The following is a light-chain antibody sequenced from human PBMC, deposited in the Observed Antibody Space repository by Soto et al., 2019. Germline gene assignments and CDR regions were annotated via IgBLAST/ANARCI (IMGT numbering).Light chain of an antibody. J-gene: IGKJ3*01. Sequence: EIALTQSPATLSLSPGERATLSCRASQSVSSYLAWYQQKPGQAPRLLIYDASNRATGIPARFSGSGSGTDFTLTISSLEPEDFAVYYCQQRSNWPIFTFGTGTKVDIK. V-gene: IGKV3-11*01. CDR2: DAS. CDR1: QSVSSY. CDR3: QQRSNWPIFT.